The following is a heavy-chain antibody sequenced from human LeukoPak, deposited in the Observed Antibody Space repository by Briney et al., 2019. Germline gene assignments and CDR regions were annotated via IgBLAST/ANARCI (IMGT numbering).Heavy chain of an antibody. J-gene: IGHJ4*02. V-gene: IGHV4-59*01. D-gene: IGHD2-15*01. CDR2: IYYTGST. CDR1: GGSIRSYY. CDR3: ARDRRSGEDSNF. Sequence: PSETPALACTVSGGSIRSYYWSWIRQPPGKGLEWIGYIYYTGSTNYNPSLKSRVTISVDTSKNQFYLNLSSVTAADTAVYYCARDRRSGEDSNFWGQGTLVTVSS.